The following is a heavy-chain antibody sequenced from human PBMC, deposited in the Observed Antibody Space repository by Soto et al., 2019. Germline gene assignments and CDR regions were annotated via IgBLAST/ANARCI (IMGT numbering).Heavy chain of an antibody. CDR3: ARARGYVLGCDP. CDR1: GGSISSVDYY. D-gene: IGHD2-2*01. V-gene: IGHV4-30-4*01. Sequence: QVQLQESGPGLVKPSQTLSLTCTVSGGSISSVDYYWSWIRQPPGKGLEWIGYIHYSGDTYYSPSLKSRVSSSVDTSQNQFSLNLSSVTAADTAVDFCARARGYVLGCDPLGQGTLGTVAS. J-gene: IGHJ5*02. CDR2: IHYSGDT.